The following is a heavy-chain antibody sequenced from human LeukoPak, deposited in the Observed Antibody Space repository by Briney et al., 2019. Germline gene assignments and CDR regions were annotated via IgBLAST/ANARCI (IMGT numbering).Heavy chain of an antibody. J-gene: IGHJ4*02. D-gene: IGHD3-10*01. V-gene: IGHV3-23*01. CDR2: ISGSSANT. CDR1: GFTFSSYW. Sequence: GGSLRLSCAASGFTFSSYWMSWVRQAPGKGLEWVSAISGSSANTYYADFVKGRFTISRDNSKNTLYLQINSLRAEDTAVYYCAKGGDYYGSGSLQIYYFDFWGQGTLVTVSS. CDR3: AKGGDYYGSGSLQIYYFDF.